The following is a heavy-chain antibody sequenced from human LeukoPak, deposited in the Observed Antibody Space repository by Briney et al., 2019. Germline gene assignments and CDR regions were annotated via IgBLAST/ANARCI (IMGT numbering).Heavy chain of an antibody. CDR3: TTDLAGLGYCSSTSCLNGNYYYYMDV. Sequence: GGSLRLSCAASGFTFSNAWMSWVRQAPGKGLEWVGRIKSKTDGGTTDYAAPVKGRFTISRDDSKNTLYLQMNSLKTEDTAVYYCTTDLAGLGYCSSTSCLNGNYYYYMDVWGKGTTVTVSS. D-gene: IGHD2-2*01. CDR2: IKSKTDGGTT. CDR1: GFTFSNAW. J-gene: IGHJ6*03. V-gene: IGHV3-15*01.